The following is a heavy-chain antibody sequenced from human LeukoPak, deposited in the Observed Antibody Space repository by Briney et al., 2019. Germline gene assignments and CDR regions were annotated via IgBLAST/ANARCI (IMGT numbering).Heavy chain of an antibody. D-gene: IGHD1-20*01. J-gene: IGHJ4*02. V-gene: IGHV3-7*03. Sequence: GGSLRLSCAVSGFTFSGFWMSWSRQAPGKGLEWVASINSDGSEGYYADVVKGRFTISRDNAKNSLYLQINSLRAEDTAVYYCARDNNWSSDYWGQGTLVTVSS. CDR2: INSDGSEG. CDR3: ARDNNWSSDY. CDR1: GFTFSGFW.